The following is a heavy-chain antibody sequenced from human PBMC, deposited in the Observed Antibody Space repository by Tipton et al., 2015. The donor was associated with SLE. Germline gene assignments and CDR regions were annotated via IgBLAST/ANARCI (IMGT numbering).Heavy chain of an antibody. Sequence: LRLSCAVYGGSFSGYYWSWIRQPPGKGLEWIGEINHSGSTNYNPSLKSRVTISVDTSKNQFSLKLSSVTAADTAVYYCAGVSRDAFEIWGQGTLVTVSS. CDR1: GGSFSGYY. CDR2: INHSGST. CDR3: AGVSRDAFEI. J-gene: IGHJ4*02. V-gene: IGHV4-34*01. D-gene: IGHD3-16*01.